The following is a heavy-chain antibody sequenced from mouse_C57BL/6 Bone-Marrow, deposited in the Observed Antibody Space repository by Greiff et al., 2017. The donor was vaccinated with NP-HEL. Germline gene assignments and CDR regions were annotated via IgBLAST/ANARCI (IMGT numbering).Heavy chain of an antibody. D-gene: IGHD1-1*01. Sequence: QVQLKQPGAELVMPGASVKLSCKASGYTFTSYWMHWVKQRPGQGLEWIGEIDPSDSYTNYNQKFKGKSTLTVDKSSSTAYMQLSSLTSEDSAVYDCASDYYGSSPWFAYWGQGTLVTVSA. CDR3: ASDYYGSSPWFAY. CDR2: IDPSDSYT. V-gene: IGHV1-69*01. CDR1: GYTFTSYW. J-gene: IGHJ3*01.